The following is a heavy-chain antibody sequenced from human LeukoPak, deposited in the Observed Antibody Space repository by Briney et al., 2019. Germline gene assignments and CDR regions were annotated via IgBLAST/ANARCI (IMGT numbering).Heavy chain of an antibody. CDR1: GFTFSIYW. CDR3: AKRVQLERAYYFDY. J-gene: IGHJ4*02. D-gene: IGHD1-1*01. V-gene: IGHV3-23*01. Sequence: GGSLRLSCAASGFTFSIYWMSWVRQAPGKGLEWVAAISGSGGSTYYADSVKGRFTISRDNSKNTLYLQMNSLRAEDTAIYYCAKRVQLERAYYFDYWGQGTLVTVSS. CDR2: ISGSGGST.